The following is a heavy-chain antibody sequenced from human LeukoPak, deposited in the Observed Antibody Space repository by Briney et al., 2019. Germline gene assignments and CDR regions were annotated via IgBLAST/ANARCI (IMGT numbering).Heavy chain of an antibody. J-gene: IGHJ4*02. Sequence: SETLSLTCAVSGGSISSGGYSWSWLRQPPGKGLEWIGYIYHSGSTYYNPSLKSRVTISVDRSKNQFSLKLSSVTAADTAVYYCARNYGSGSYYFDYWGQGTLVTVSS. CDR2: IYHSGST. CDR3: ARNYGSGSYYFDY. CDR1: GGSISSGGYS. V-gene: IGHV4-30-2*01. D-gene: IGHD3-10*01.